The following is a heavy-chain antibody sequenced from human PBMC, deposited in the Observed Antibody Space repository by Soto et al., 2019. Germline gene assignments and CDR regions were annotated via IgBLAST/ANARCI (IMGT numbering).Heavy chain of an antibody. V-gene: IGHV4-4*02. D-gene: IGHD3-10*02. Sequence: QVQLQESGPGLVKPSGTLSLTCAVSGGSISSSNWWSWVRQPPGKGLEWIGEIYHSGSTNYNPSLQMRVTISVDKSKHQFSLKLSSVTAADTAVYYCASVRGGYYYAMDVWGQGTTVTVSS. CDR3: ASVRGGYYYAMDV. CDR1: GGSISSSNW. J-gene: IGHJ6*02. CDR2: IYHSGST.